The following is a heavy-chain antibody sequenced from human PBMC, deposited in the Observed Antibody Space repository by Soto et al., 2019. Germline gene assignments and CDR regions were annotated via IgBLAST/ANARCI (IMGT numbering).Heavy chain of an antibody. CDR2: ISGSGGST. CDR1: GFTFSSYA. D-gene: IGHD3-3*01. CDR3: ANFLVPITIFGVVPLDRNYYYYYGMDV. J-gene: IGHJ6*02. Sequence: GGSLRLSCAASGFTFSSYAMSWVRQAPGKGLEWVSAISGSGGSTYYADSVKGRFTISRDNSKNTLYLQMNSLRAEDTAVYYCANFLVPITIFGVVPLDRNYYYYYGMDVWGQGTTVTVSS. V-gene: IGHV3-23*01.